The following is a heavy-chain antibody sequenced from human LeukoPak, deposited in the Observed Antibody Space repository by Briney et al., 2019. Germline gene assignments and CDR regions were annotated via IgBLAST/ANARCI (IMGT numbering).Heavy chain of an antibody. D-gene: IGHD3-10*01. Sequence: PSETLSLTCTVSGGSISSHYYWIWIRQPPGKGLEWIGSIYYSGSTYYNPSLKSRVTIPVDTSKNQFSLKLNSLTAAETAVYYCARQYGSGSSYTPVVDLWGQGTLVTVSS. CDR3: ARQYGSGSSYTPVVDL. J-gene: IGHJ4*02. CDR2: IYYSGST. V-gene: IGHV4-39*01. CDR1: GGSISSHYY.